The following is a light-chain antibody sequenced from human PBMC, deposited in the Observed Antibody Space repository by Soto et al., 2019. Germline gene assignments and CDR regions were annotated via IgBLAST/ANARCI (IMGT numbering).Light chain of an antibody. V-gene: IGLV2-14*01. CDR2: EVR. Sequence: QSALTQPASVSGSPGQSITISCTGTSSDVGGYNHVSWYQQHPGKAPKLIIYEVRNRPSGVSNRLSGSKSGNTASLTISGLQADDEAYYYCCSYAGRNTVIFGGGTKLTVL. J-gene: IGLJ2*01. CDR3: CSYAGRNTVI. CDR1: SSDVGGYNH.